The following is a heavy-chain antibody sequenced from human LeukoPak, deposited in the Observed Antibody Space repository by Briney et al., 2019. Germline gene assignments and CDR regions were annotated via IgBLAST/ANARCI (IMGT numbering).Heavy chain of an antibody. CDR1: GGSISSGDYY. CDR3: ARVPRYCSSTSCYLVWFDP. Sequence: TLSLTCTVSGGSISSGDYYWRWIRQPPGKGLEWIGYIYYSGSTYYNPSLKSRVTISVDTSKNQFSLKLSSVTAADTAVYYCARVPRYCSSTSCYLVWFDPWGQGTLVTVSS. CDR2: IYYSGST. J-gene: IGHJ5*02. V-gene: IGHV4-30-4*08. D-gene: IGHD2-2*01.